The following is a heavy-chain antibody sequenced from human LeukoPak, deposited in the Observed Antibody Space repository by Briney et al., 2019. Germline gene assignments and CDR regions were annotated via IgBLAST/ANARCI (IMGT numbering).Heavy chain of an antibody. V-gene: IGHV1-18*01. D-gene: IGHD5-24*01. CDR2: ISAYNGNT. CDR3: ARDDGSYTTGYFDY. Sequence: ASVKVSCKASGYTFTSYGISWVRQAPGQGLEWMGWISAYNGNTNYAQKLQGRVTMTTDTSTSTAYMELRSLRSDDTAVYYCARDDGSYTTGYFDYWGQGTLVTVSS. J-gene: IGHJ4*02. CDR1: GYTFTSYG.